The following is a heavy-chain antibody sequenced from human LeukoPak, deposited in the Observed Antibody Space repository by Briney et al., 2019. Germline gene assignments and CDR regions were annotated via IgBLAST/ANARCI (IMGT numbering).Heavy chain of an antibody. V-gene: IGHV1-8*03. CDR1: GYTFTSYD. D-gene: IGHD5-12*01. CDR3: ARGRSTGYPYYFEY. J-gene: IGHJ4*02. Sequence: GASVKVSCKASGYTFTSYDINGVRRATGQGLEWMGWMNPNSGSKGYAQKFQGRVTITRNTSISTAYMELSGLRSEDTAVYYCARGRSTGYPYYFEYWGQGTLVTVSS. CDR2: MNPNSGSK.